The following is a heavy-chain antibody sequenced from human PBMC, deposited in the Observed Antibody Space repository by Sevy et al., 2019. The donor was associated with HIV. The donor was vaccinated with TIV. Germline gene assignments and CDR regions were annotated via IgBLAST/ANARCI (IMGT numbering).Heavy chain of an antibody. CDR2: INHSGST. Sequence: SETLSLTCAVYGGSFSGYYWSWIRQPPGKGLEWIGEINHSGSTNYNPSLKSRVTISVDTSKNQFSLKLSSVTAADTAVYYCGRGVYYDRSGYPNWFDPCGLGTLVTVSS. V-gene: IGHV4-34*01. CDR3: GRGVYYDRSGYPNWFDP. J-gene: IGHJ5*02. D-gene: IGHD3-22*01. CDR1: GGSFSGYY.